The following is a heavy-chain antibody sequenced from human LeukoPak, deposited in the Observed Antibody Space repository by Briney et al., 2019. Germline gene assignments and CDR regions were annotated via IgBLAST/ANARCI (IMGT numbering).Heavy chain of an antibody. J-gene: IGHJ4*02. CDR1: GGSFSGYY. CDR2: INHGGST. Sequence: SETLSLTCAVYGGSFSGYYWSWIRQPPGKGLEWIGEINHGGSTNYNPSLKSRVTISVDTSKNQFSLKLSSVTAADTAVYYCAREDYGGNRIFDYWGQGTLVTVSS. CDR3: AREDYGGNRIFDY. D-gene: IGHD4-23*01. V-gene: IGHV4-34*01.